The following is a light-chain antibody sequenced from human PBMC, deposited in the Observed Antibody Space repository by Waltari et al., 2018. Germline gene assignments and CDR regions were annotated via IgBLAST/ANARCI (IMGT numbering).Light chain of an antibody. CDR2: KDT. Sequence: SYELTQPPTVSVSPGQTARITCSGDELPKQFVYWYQQRPGQAPLLIIHKDTGRPAGTPERFSGTGSGTTVTLTISEVQAEDESDYYCQSTDSSGVVFVGGGTKLTVL. V-gene: IGLV3-25*03. J-gene: IGLJ2*01. CDR3: QSTDSSGVVF. CDR1: ELPKQF.